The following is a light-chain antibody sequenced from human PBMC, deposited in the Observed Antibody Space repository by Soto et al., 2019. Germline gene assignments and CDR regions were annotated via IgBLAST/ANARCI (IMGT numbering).Light chain of an antibody. CDR2: EVN. Sequence: QSVLTQPPSASGSPGQSVTISCTGTNSDVGGYNYVSWYQQYPGKAPKLIIYEVNKRPSGVPDRFSGSKSGNTASLTVSGLQTADEADYYCSSYAGSNWYVFGTGTKVTVL. J-gene: IGLJ1*01. CDR1: NSDVGGYNY. V-gene: IGLV2-8*01. CDR3: SSYAGSNWYV.